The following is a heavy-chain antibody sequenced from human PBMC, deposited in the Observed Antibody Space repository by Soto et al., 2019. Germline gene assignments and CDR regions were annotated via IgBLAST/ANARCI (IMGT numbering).Heavy chain of an antibody. CDR1: GYTFTRYD. CDR3: ARAFQGY. V-gene: IGHV1-8*01. CDR2: MNPNSGNT. J-gene: IGHJ4*02. Sequence: QVQLVQSGAEVKKPGASVKVYCKASGYTFTRYDINWVRQATGQGLEWMGWMNPNSGNTGYVQKFQGRVAMTRNTSISTAYRDLSSLRSEDTAVYFCARAFQGYWGQGTLVTVSS.